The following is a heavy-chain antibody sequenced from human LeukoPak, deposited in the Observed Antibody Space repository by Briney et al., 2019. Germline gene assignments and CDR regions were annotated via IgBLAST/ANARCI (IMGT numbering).Heavy chain of an antibody. CDR2: ISYDGSNK. D-gene: IGHD6-13*01. CDR1: GFTFSSYA. V-gene: IGHV3-30*04. Sequence: GGSLRLSCTASGFTFSSYAMHWVRQAPGKGLEWVAVISYDGSNKYYADSVKGRFTISRDNSKNTLYLQMNSLRAEDTAVYYCARGEAAAGKYYYGMDVWGQGTTVTVSS. CDR3: ARGEAAAGKYYYGMDV. J-gene: IGHJ6*02.